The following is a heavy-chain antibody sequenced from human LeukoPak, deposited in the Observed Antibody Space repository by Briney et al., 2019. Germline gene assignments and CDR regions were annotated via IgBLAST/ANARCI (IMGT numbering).Heavy chain of an antibody. Sequence: SQTLSLTCAVSGGSISSGDYYWRWIRQPPGKGLEWIGYIYYSGSTYYNPSLKRRVTISVETSTNQFSLKLSSVTAADTAVYYCARGQYCTNGVCYLPFDYWGQGTLVTVSS. V-gene: IGHV4-30-4*01. D-gene: IGHD2-8*01. CDR2: IYYSGST. J-gene: IGHJ4*02. CDR1: GGSISSGDYY. CDR3: ARGQYCTNGVCYLPFDY.